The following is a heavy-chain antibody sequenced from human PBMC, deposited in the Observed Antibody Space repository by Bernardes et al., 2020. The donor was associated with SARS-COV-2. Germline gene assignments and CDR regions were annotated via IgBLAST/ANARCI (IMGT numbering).Heavy chain of an antibody. J-gene: IGHJ5*02. CDR3: AIATRWFDP. Sequence: SATLSLTCAFYGGSFSGYYWSWIRPPPGTGLEWIGEINRSGSTKYNPSLKSRVTIPVDTSINQFSLKLSSVTAADTAVYYCAIATRWFDPWGQGTLVTVSS. CDR1: GGSFSGYY. CDR2: INRSGST. V-gene: IGHV4-34*01.